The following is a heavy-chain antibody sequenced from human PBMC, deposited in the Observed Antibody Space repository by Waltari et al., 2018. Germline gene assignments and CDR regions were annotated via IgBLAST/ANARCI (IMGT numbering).Heavy chain of an antibody. CDR2: IKGDGSKK. V-gene: IGHV3-7*03. CDR3: ARDSGVKDTTNWWFDP. CDR1: GFSISKYW. Sequence: EVQLVESGGGLVQPGGSLRLSCEASGFSISKYWMSWVSQTAGKGLEWLADIKGDGSKKYYVDSVKGRFTISRDNTKNSVYLQMDSLRAEDTAVYYCARDSGVKDTTNWWFDPWGRGTLVTVSS. J-gene: IGHJ5*02. D-gene: IGHD1-1*01.